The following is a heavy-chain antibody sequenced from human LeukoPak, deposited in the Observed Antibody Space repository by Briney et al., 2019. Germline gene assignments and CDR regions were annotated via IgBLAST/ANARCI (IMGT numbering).Heavy chain of an antibody. Sequence: PGGPLRLSCAASGFAFSDFHMFWIRQAPGKGLEWISYISNSGSTLYYADSVKGRFTISRDNDKNLLYLQMNSLRADDTAVYYCARDALGSYDYWGQGTLVTVSS. J-gene: IGHJ4*02. CDR2: ISNSGSTL. CDR1: GFAFSDFH. D-gene: IGHD3-10*01. CDR3: ARDALGSYDY. V-gene: IGHV3-11*01.